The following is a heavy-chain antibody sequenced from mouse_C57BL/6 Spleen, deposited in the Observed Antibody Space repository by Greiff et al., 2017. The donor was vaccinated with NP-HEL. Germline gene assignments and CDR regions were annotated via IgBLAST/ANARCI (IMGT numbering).Heavy chain of an antibody. Sequence: EVKLQESGGGLVKPGGSLKLSCAASGFTFSDYGMHWVRQAPEKGLEWVAYISSGSSTIYYADTVKGRFTISRDHAKNTLFLQMTSLRSEDTAMYYCARPLRGYAMDYWGQGASVTVSS. CDR3: ARPLRGYAMDY. J-gene: IGHJ4*01. CDR1: GFTFSDYG. CDR2: ISSGSSTI. V-gene: IGHV5-17*01. D-gene: IGHD1-1*01.